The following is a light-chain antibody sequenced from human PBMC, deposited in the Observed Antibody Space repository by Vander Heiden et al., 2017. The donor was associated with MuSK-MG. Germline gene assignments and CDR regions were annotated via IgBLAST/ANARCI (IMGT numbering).Light chain of an antibody. CDR3: SSYTSSSTLEV. J-gene: IGLJ2*01. CDR2: EVS. Sequence: QSALTQPASVCGSPGQSSTSSCTGTSSDGGGYNYVAWYKQHPGKAPNLMIYEVSNRPSGVSNRFSGSKSGNTASLTISGLQAEDDADYYCSSYTSSSTLEVFGGGTKLTVL. V-gene: IGLV2-14*01. CDR1: SSDGGGYNY.